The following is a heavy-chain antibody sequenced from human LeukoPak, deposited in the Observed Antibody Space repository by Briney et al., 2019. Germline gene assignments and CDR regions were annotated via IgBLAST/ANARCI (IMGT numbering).Heavy chain of an antibody. CDR2: IYFRGDT. CDR1: DGSISDNY. D-gene: IGHD3-16*01. CDR3: ARRYVWGSYFDY. Sequence: SETLSLTFTGPDGSISDNYWSCIRQSPGQGLEWIGYIYFRGDTYYNPSLKSRVTISLETSKSQFSLELNSVTAADTAVYFCARRYVWGSYFDYWGRGTHVTVSS. V-gene: IGHV4-59*01. J-gene: IGHJ4*02.